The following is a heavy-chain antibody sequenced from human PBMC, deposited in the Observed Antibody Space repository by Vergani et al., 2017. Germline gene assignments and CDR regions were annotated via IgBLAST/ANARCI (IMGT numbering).Heavy chain of an antibody. Sequence: QVQLQESGPGLVKPSETLSLTCTVSGRSISSYYWSWIRQPPGKGLEWIGYIYYSGSTNYNPSLKSRVTISVDTSKNQFSLKLSSVTAADTAVYYCARSSSWYGQFDYWGQGTLVTVSS. J-gene: IGHJ4*02. V-gene: IGHV4-59*01. CDR1: GRSISSYY. CDR3: ARSSSWYGQFDY. D-gene: IGHD6-13*01. CDR2: IYYSGST.